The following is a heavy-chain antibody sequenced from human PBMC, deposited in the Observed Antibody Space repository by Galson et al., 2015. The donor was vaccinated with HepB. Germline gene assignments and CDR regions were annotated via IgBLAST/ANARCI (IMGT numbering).Heavy chain of an antibody. CDR2: IYNSGTT. D-gene: IGHD2-15*01. Sequence: LSLTCAVSGDSISSRNWWSWVRQPPGKGLEWIGEIYNSGTTNYNPSLKSRVTISIDKSKNDFSLKLNSVTAADTGVYYCAREGSAHADALDIWGQGTMVIVSS. CDR3: AREGSAHADALDI. J-gene: IGHJ3*02. V-gene: IGHV4-4*02. CDR1: GDSISSRNW.